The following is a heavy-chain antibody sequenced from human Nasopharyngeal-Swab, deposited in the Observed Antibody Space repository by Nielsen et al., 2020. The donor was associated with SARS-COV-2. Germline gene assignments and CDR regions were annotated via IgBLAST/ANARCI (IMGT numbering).Heavy chain of an antibody. CDR3: ARQTSNPYYYYYYMDV. CDR2: IKQDGSEK. V-gene: IGHV3-7*01. J-gene: IGHJ6*03. D-gene: IGHD4-11*01. CDR1: GFTFSSYW. Sequence: GESLKISCAASGFTFSSYWMSWVRQAPGKGLEWVANIKQDGSEKYYVDSVKGRFTISRDNAKNSLCLQMNSLRAEDTAVYYCARQTSNPYYYYYYMDVWGKGTTVTVSS.